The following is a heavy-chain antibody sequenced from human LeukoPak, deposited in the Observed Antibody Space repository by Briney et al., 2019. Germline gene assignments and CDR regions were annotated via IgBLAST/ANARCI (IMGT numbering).Heavy chain of an antibody. D-gene: IGHD3-3*01. CDR3: ARAPNLRFLEWLPSSPYYYYMDV. J-gene: IGHJ6*03. CDR1: GFTFSSYA. V-gene: IGHV3-30-3*01. Sequence: GGSLRLSCAASGFTFSSYAMHWVRQAPGKGLEWVAVISYDGSNKYYADSVKGRFTISRDNSKNTLYLQMNSLRAEDTAVYYCARAPNLRFLEWLPSSPYYYYMDVWGKGTTVTVSS. CDR2: ISYDGSNK.